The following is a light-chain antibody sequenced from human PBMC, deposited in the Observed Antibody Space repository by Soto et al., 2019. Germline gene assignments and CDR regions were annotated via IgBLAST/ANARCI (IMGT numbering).Light chain of an antibody. CDR3: QQCDRFRT. V-gene: IGKV1-5*03. J-gene: IGKJ1*01. CDR1: QRISTW. Sequence: DIQMTQSPSTLSASVGDRVTITCRASQRISTWLAWYQHKPGKAPNLLIYKASSLESGVPSRFSGSGSGTAFHITISSLQPDYAATYYCQQCDRFRTFGQGTKVEIK. CDR2: KAS.